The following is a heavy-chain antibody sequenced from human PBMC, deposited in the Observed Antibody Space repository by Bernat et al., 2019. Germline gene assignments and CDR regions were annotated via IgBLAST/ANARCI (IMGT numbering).Heavy chain of an antibody. J-gene: IGHJ3*02. D-gene: IGHD4-11*01. CDR3: ARLDDYSAFDI. CDR2: IYYSRST. CDR1: GGSISSYY. V-gene: IGHV4-59*08. Sequence: QVQLQESGPGLVKPSETLSLTCTVSGGSISSYYWSWIRQPPGKGLEWIGYIYYSRSTNYNPSLKSRVTISVDTSKNQFSLKLSSVTAADTAVYYCARLDDYSAFDIWGQGTMVTVSS.